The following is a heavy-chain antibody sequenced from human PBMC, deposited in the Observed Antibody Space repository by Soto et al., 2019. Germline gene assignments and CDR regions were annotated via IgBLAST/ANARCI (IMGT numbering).Heavy chain of an antibody. D-gene: IGHD6-19*01. V-gene: IGHV3-30-3*01. CDR2: ISYDGSNT. Sequence: GGSLRLSCTASGFTFSNSAMHWVRQAPGKGLEWVALISYDGSNTNYADSVQGRFTISRDNSKHTLYLQMSSLRLDDTAVYYCARDPLYISVPGTFYFDYWGQGALVTVSS. CDR3: ARDPLYISVPGTFYFDY. CDR1: GFTFSNSA. J-gene: IGHJ4*02.